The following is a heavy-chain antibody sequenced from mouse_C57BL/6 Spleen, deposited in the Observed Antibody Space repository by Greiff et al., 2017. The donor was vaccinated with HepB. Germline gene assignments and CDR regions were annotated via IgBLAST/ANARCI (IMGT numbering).Heavy chain of an antibody. CDR2: ISDGGSYT. CDR1: GFTFSSYA. CDR3: ARENDSKRRGFDY. J-gene: IGHJ2*01. Sequence: EVQLVESGGGLVKPGGSLKLSCAASGFTFSSYAMSWVRQTPEKRLEWVATISDGGSYTYYPDNVKGRFTISRDNAKNNLYLQMSHLKSEDTAMYYCARENDSKRRGFDYGGQGTTLTVSS. D-gene: IGHD2-5*01. V-gene: IGHV5-4*01.